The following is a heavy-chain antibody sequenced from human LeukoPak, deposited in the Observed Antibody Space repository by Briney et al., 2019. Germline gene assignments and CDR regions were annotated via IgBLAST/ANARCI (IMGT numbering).Heavy chain of an antibody. CDR3: ARRVSSWYYFDY. CDR1: GGSISSYY. D-gene: IGHD6-13*01. Sequence: SETLSLTCTVSGGSISSYYWSRIRQPPGKGLEWIGYIYYSGSTNYNPSLKSRVTISVDTSKNQFSLKLSSVTAADTAVYHCARRVSSWYYFDYWGQGTLVTVSS. V-gene: IGHV4-59*08. CDR2: IYYSGST. J-gene: IGHJ4*02.